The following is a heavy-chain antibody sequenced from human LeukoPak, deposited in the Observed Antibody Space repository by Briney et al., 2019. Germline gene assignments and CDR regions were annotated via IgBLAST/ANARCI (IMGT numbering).Heavy chain of an antibody. Sequence: SQTLSLTCTASGDSIPSAGYFWNWIRQHPGKGLEWIGYIYNSGSTSYNPSLKSRISISIDTSKNQFSLRLSSVTAADTAVYYCARDANDGYGGYMDVWGQGTTVTVSS. J-gene: IGHJ6*03. V-gene: IGHV4-31*03. CDR3: ARDANDGYGGYMDV. CDR1: GDSIPSAGYF. D-gene: IGHD5-24*01. CDR2: IYNSGST.